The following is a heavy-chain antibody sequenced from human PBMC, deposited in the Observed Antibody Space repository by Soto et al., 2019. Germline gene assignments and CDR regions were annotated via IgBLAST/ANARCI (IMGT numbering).Heavy chain of an antibody. J-gene: IGHJ4*02. V-gene: IGHV1-69*01. CDR3: AREGIVGAPGVFDY. CDR2: IIPNLGTA. D-gene: IGHD1-26*01. Sequence: QVQLVQSGAEVKKPGSSVKVSCKASGGTFSSYAISWVRQAPGQGLEWMGGIIPNLGTANYAQKFQGRVTITADESTSTDYMEVSSLRSEDTAVYYCAREGIVGAPGVFDYGGQGTLGTVSS. CDR1: GGTFSSYA.